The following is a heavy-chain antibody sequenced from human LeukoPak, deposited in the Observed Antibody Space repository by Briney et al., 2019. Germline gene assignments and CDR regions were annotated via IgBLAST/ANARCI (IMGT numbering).Heavy chain of an antibody. CDR3: VRISSTWYGDY. J-gene: IGHJ4*02. CDR2: LYPGDSDS. D-gene: IGHD6-13*01. V-gene: IGHV5-51*01. Sequence: GESLKISCKAYGYSFFSNYWIAWVRQMPGKGLEWMGILYPGDSDSRYSPSFQGQVTISADRSISTACLQWSSLKASDTAMYYCVRISSTWYGDYWGQGTLVTVS. CDR1: GYSFFSNYW.